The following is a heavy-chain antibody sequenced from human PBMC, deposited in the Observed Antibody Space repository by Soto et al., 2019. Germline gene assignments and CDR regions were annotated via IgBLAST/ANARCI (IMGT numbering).Heavy chain of an antibody. Sequence: GGSLRLSCAAAGFMFSSYGMSWVRQAPGKGLQWVATIHPSGGSTHYAESVRGRFTISRDNSRDTLYLQMNSLRAEDTAVSYCAKDPSTGPPDCWGQGALVTVSS. CDR2: IHPSGGST. CDR3: AKDPSTGPPDC. D-gene: IGHD3-9*01. J-gene: IGHJ4*02. CDR1: GFMFSSYG. V-gene: IGHV3-23*01.